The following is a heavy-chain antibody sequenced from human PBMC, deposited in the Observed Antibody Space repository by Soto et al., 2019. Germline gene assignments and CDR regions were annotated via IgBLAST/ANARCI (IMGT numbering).Heavy chain of an antibody. Sequence: QVQLQESGPGLVKPSETLSLTCTVSGGSISSYDWSWIRQPPGKGLEWIGYIYYSGSTNYNPSLRSRVPISVDTSKNHFPLKLCSVTAADPAVYCCARVSAGYWYFDLWGRGTLVTVSS. CDR3: ARVSAGYWYFDL. V-gene: IGHV4-59*01. D-gene: IGHD6-19*01. CDR2: IYYSGST. J-gene: IGHJ2*01. CDR1: GGSISSYD.